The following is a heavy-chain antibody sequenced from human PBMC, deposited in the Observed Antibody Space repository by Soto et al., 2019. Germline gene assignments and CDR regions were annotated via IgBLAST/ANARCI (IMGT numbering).Heavy chain of an antibody. Sequence: EVQLVESGGGLVQPGGSLRLSCAASGFTFSRSWMHWVRQDSGKGLVWVSRINSDGTRTTYADSVKGRFIISRDNAKNTLYLQMNSLRAEDTAVYYCVRDRGYSGYDLWGQGTLVTVSS. V-gene: IGHV3-74*01. CDR3: VRDRGYSGYDL. CDR1: GFTFSRSW. D-gene: IGHD5-12*01. CDR2: INSDGTRT. J-gene: IGHJ4*02.